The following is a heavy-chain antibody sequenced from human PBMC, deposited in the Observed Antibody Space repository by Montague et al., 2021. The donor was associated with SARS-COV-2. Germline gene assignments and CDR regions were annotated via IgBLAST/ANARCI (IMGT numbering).Heavy chain of an antibody. CDR3: ARATIVVSGKNAFDI. V-gene: IGHV4-4*02. CDR1: GASISSSHW. Sequence: SETLSLTCAVSGASISSSHWWSWLRQPPGKGLEWIGEIYHTGSTNYNPSLKSRVTISVDKSKNQFSPKLSSVTAADTAVYFCARATIVVSGKNAFDIWGQGTMVTVSS. J-gene: IGHJ3*02. CDR2: IYHTGST. D-gene: IGHD6-19*01.